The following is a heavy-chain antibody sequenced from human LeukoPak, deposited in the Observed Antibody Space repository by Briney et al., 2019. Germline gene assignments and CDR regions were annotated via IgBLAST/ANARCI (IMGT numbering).Heavy chain of an antibody. CDR1: GFTFSDYY. CDR2: ISSSSSYI. CDR3: ASAGTYFTDYYFDY. D-gene: IGHD3-10*01. J-gene: IGHJ4*02. Sequence: GGSLRLSCAASGFTFSDYYMNWVRQAPGKGLEWVSSISSSSSYIYYADSVKGRFTISRDNAKNSLYLQMNSLRAEDTAVYYCASAGTYFTDYYFDYWGQGTLVTVSS. V-gene: IGHV3-21*01.